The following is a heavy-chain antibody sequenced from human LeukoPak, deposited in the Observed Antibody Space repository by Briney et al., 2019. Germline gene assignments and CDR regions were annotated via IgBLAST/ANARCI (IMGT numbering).Heavy chain of an antibody. CDR3: ARVAQKLERIAVAGTSEWRANWYFDL. Sequence: GASVKVSCKASGYTFTSYYMHWVRQAPGQGLEWMGIINPSGGSTSYAQKFQGRVTMTRDMSTSTVYMELSSLRSEDTAVYYCARVAQKLERIAVAGTSEWRANWYFDLWGRGTLVTVSS. J-gene: IGHJ2*01. CDR2: INPSGGST. CDR1: GYTFTSYY. D-gene: IGHD6-19*01. V-gene: IGHV1-46*01.